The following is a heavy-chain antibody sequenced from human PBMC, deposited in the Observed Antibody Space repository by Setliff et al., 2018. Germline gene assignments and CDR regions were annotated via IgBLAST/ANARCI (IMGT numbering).Heavy chain of an antibody. CDR1: GYSFSDFY. D-gene: IGHD1-1*01. J-gene: IGHJ4*02. CDR3: AIDYGPTGTPYH. Sequence: ASVKVSSKASGYSFSDFYMHWVRQVPGEGLEALGRIDPRDDFTVYAERFKDRLTITADTSTDTSYMEMSSLRFGDTAVYYCAIDYGPTGTPYHWGQGTPVTVS. V-gene: IGHV1-69-2*01. CDR2: IDPRDDFT.